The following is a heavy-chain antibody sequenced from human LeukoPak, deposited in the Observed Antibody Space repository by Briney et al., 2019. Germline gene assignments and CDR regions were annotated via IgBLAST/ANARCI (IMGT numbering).Heavy chain of an antibody. D-gene: IGHD5-12*01. V-gene: IGHV3-23*01. J-gene: IGHJ4*02. CDR3: TKEWAYSGYEYYFAY. CDR1: GFTFSSYA. CDR2: ISGSGGST. Sequence: PGGSLRLSCAASGFTFSSYAMRWVRQAPGKGLEWVSAISGSGGSTYYADSVKGRFTISRDNSKNTLYLQMNSLRAEDTAVYYCTKEWAYSGYEYYFAYWSQGTLVTVSS.